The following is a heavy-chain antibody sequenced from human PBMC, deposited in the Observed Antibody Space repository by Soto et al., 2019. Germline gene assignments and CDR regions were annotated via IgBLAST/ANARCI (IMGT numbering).Heavy chain of an antibody. D-gene: IGHD1-1*01. V-gene: IGHV3-11*06. Sequence: KTGGSLRLSCEASGFSFSDYYMSWVRQAPGRGLEWLSYIRRRSDSINYADFLKGLFTISRDNPKNSLYLEMTSLRADDTAVYYCARLNDVTTRGMDVWRQGTTVPVSS. CDR3: ARLNDVTTRGMDV. CDR1: GFSFSDYY. J-gene: IGHJ6*02. CDR2: IRRRSDSI.